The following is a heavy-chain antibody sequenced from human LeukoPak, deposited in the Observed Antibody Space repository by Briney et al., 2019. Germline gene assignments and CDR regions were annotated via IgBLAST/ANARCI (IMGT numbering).Heavy chain of an antibody. CDR3: ARAAVPAAGYYFDY. Sequence: GGSLRLSCAASGFTFSSYSMNWVRQAPGKGLEWVSSISSSSSYIYYADSVKGRFTISRDNAKNSLYLQMNSLRAEDTAVYYCARAAVPAAGYYFDYWGQGTLVTVSS. V-gene: IGHV3-21*01. CDR2: ISSSSSYI. J-gene: IGHJ4*02. CDR1: GFTFSSYS. D-gene: IGHD2-2*01.